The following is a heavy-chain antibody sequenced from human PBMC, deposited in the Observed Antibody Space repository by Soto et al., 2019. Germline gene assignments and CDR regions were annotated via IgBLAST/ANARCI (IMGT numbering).Heavy chain of an antibody. CDR3: ARDRYDILTGWVDYYGMDV. D-gene: IGHD3-9*01. Sequence: PGGSLRLSCAASGFTFSSYEMNWVRQAPGKGLEWVSYISSSGSTIYYADSVKGRFTISRDNAKNSLYLQMNSLRAEDTAVYYCARDRYDILTGWVDYYGMDVWGQGTTVTVSS. V-gene: IGHV3-48*03. CDR2: ISSSGSTI. CDR1: GFTFSSYE. J-gene: IGHJ6*02.